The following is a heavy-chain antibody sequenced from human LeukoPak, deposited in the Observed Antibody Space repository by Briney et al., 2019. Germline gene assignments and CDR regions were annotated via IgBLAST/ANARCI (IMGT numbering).Heavy chain of an antibody. CDR2: IWYDGSNK. CDR1: GFTFSSYG. D-gene: IGHD5-12*01. J-gene: IGHJ4*02. Sequence: PGGSLRLSCAASGFTFSSYGRHWVRQAPGKGLEGVAFIWYDGSNKYYADSVNGRFTISRDNSKNTLYLQMNSLRAEDTAVYYCAKTPIIGQGWLRGSFDYWGQGILVTVSS. V-gene: IGHV3-30*02. CDR3: AKTPIIGQGWLRGSFDY.